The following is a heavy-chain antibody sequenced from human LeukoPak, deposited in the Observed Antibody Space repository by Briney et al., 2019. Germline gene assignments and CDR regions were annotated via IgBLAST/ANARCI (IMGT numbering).Heavy chain of an antibody. V-gene: IGHV4-34*01. CDR1: GGSFSGYY. D-gene: IGHD3-10*01. CDR3: ARVGGSSDY. CDR2: INHSGST. Sequence: SETLSLTCAVYGGSFSGYYRSWIRQPPGKGLEWIEEINHSGSTNYNPSLKSRVTISVDTSKNQFSLKLSSVTAADTAVYYCARVGGSSDYWGQGTLVTVSS. J-gene: IGHJ4*02.